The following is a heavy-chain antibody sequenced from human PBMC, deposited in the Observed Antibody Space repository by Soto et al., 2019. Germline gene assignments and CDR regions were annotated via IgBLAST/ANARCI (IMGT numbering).Heavy chain of an antibody. Sequence: TSETLSLTCAVYGGSFSPYFWSWIRQPPGKGLEWIGEINHSGSTNYNPSLTRRATLSVDTSKNQVSLKLTSVTAADTAVYYCARLASGWQYYYFDFWGRGTPVTLSS. J-gene: IGHJ2*01. CDR3: ARLASGWQYYYFDF. CDR1: GGSFSPYF. CDR2: INHSGST. V-gene: IGHV4-34*01. D-gene: IGHD6-19*01.